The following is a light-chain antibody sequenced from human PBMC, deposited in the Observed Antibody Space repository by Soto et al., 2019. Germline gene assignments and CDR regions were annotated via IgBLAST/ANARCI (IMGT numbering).Light chain of an antibody. CDR3: QQSYRTPWT. CDR1: QTITNY. Sequence: DIQMTQSPSSLSASVGDRVTITCRASQTITNYLNWYQQKPGKAPTLLINVASNLHSGVPSRFSGSGCETDFTLTISSLQPEDFATYYCQQSYRTPWTFGQGTKVEVK. V-gene: IGKV1-39*01. J-gene: IGKJ1*01. CDR2: VAS.